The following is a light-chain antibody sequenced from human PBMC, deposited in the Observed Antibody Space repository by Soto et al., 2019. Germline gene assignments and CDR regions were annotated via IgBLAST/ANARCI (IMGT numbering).Light chain of an antibody. V-gene: IGKV3-20*01. CDR2: GAS. Sequence: EVVFTQSPGTLSLFPGERATLSCRASQSLSSSFLARYQQAPGQAPRLLIYGASSRATGIPDRFSGSGSGTDFTLTISRLEPEDFAVYYCQQFNYSPWTFGQGTKV. J-gene: IGKJ1*01. CDR3: QQFNYSPWT. CDR1: QSLSSSF.